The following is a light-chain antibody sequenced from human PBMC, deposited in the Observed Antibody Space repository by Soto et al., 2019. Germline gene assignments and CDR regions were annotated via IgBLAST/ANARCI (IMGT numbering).Light chain of an antibody. CDR1: TSDVGAYDY. V-gene: IGLV2-14*03. CDR3: SSYTTSRTLV. J-gene: IGLJ2*01. Sequence: QSALTQPASVSGSPGQSITISCTGTTSDVGAYDYVSWYQQQPDKAPKLMIYDVTSRPSGVSHRFSGSKSGNTASLTISGLQAEDEGDYYCSSYTTSRTLVFGGGTKLTVL. CDR2: DVT.